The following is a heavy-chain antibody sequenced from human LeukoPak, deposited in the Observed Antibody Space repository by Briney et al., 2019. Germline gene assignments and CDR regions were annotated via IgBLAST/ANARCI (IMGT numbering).Heavy chain of an antibody. D-gene: IGHD1-14*01. CDR2: IYHSGST. Sequence: PSETLSLTCTVSNYSISSGYYWGWIRQPPGKGLEWIGSIYHSGSTFYNPSLKSRVTISVDTSKNQFSLKLRSVTAADTAVYYCARTGGVRRKAIGGVDYWSQGTLVTVSS. CDR1: NYSISSGYY. J-gene: IGHJ4*02. CDR3: ARTGGVRRKAIGGVDY. V-gene: IGHV4-38-2*02.